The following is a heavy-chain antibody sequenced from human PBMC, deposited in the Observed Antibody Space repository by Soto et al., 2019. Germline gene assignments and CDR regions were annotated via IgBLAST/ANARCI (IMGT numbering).Heavy chain of an antibody. Sequence: SETLSLTCTVSGGSISSGEDFWNWIRQSPGKGLEWIGYIHHSGSTYYNPSLKSRLTISVDTSKNQISLKLNSVTAADTAVYYCARDTGTYPYYFDYWGQGTLVTVSS. CDR3: ARDTGTYPYYFDY. J-gene: IGHJ4*02. CDR2: IHHSGST. V-gene: IGHV4-30-4*01. D-gene: IGHD1-26*01. CDR1: GGSISSGEDF.